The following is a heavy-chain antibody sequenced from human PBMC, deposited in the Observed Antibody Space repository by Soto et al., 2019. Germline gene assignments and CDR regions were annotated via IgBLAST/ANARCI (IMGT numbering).Heavy chain of an antibody. CDR3: ARGRSGTVDY. CDR2: IIPILGIA. V-gene: IGHV1-69*02. D-gene: IGHD2-15*01. Sequence: QVQLVQSGAEVKRLGSSVKVSCKASGGTFSSYTISWVRQAPGQGLEWMGRIIPILGIANYAQKFQGRVTITADKSTSTAYMELSSLRSEDTAVYYCARGRSGTVDYWGQGTLVTVSS. CDR1: GGTFSSYT. J-gene: IGHJ4*02.